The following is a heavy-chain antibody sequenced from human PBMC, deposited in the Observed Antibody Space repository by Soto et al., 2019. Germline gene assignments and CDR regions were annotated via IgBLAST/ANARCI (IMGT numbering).Heavy chain of an antibody. V-gene: IGHV1-69*12. CDR1: GGTFISYA. CDR2: IIPIFDKA. D-gene: IGHD2-2*01. Sequence: QVQLVQSGAEVKKPGSSVKVSCKASGGTFISYAISWVRLAPGQGLEWMGGIIPIFDKANYAQKFQGRVTITAEESKSTASTELSSLRSEDTAVNYGAIHDCIRSSCYYYYYYGMDVWGQGTTVTVSS. CDR3: AIHDCIRSSCYYYYYYGMDV. J-gene: IGHJ6*02.